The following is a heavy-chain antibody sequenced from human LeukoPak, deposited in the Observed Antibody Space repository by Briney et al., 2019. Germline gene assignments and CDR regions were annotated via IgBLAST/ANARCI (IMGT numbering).Heavy chain of an antibody. CDR3: ARQYSYGSNWFDP. Sequence: KPSETLSLACPVSGASISSYYWSWIRQHPGKGLEWLGYIYYSGSNTYNPSLKSRVTISVDTSKNQFSLKLSSVTAADTAVYYCARQYSYGSNWFDPWGQGTLVTVSS. D-gene: IGHD5-18*01. CDR1: GASISSYY. V-gene: IGHV4-59*01. CDR2: IYYSGSN. J-gene: IGHJ5*02.